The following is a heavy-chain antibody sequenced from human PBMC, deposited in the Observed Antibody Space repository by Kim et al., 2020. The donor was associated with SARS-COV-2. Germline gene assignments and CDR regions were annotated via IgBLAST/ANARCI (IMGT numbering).Heavy chain of an antibody. CDR1: GGSISSSSYY. J-gene: IGHJ4*02. Sequence: SETLSLTCTVSGGSISSSSYYWGWIRQPPGKGLEWIGSNYYSGSTYYNPSLKSRVTISVDTSKNQFSLKLSSVTAADTAVYYCARVVVVVAATPYFDYWGQGTLVTVSS. V-gene: IGHV4-39*07. D-gene: IGHD2-15*01. CDR3: ARVVVVVAATPYFDY. CDR2: NYYSGST.